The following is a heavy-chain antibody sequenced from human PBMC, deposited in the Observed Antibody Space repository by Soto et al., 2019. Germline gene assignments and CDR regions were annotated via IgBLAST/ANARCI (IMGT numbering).Heavy chain of an antibody. D-gene: IGHD6-13*01. CDR2: IYPGDSDT. J-gene: IGHJ6*02. Sequence: GESLKISCKGSGYSFTSYWIGWVRQMPGKGLEWMGIIYPGDSDTRYSPSFQGQVTISADKSISTAYLQWSSLKASDTAMYYCARNGGRIAAAGPHYYYYGMDVWGQGTTVTSP. CDR1: GYSFTSYW. V-gene: IGHV5-51*01. CDR3: ARNGGRIAAAGPHYYYYGMDV.